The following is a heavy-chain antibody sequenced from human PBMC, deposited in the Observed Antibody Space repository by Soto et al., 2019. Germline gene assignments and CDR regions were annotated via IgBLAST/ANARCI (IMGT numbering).Heavy chain of an antibody. CDR2: ISWNSAGI. V-gene: IGHV3-9*01. D-gene: IGHD3-10*01. CDR3: AKDLSGSGTNWYFDL. CDR1: GFTLHNYA. Sequence: GGSLRLSCAASGFTLHNYAMHWVRQAPGKGLEWVSVISWNSAGIGYADSVKGRFTISRDNAKNSLYLQMNSLRTEDTALYYCAKDLSGSGTNWYFDLWGRGXLVTVYS. J-gene: IGHJ2*01.